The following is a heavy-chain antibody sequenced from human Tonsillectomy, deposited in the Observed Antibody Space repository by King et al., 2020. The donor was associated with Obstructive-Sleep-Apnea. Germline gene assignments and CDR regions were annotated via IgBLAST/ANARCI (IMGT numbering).Heavy chain of an antibody. CDR2: IYWNDDK. Sequence: TLKESGPTLVKPTQTLTLTCTFSGFSLSTSGVGVGWIRQPPGKALEVFALIYWNDDKRYSPSLQSRLTITQDTSKNQVVLTMTNMDPVDTATYYCAHITHRWLQFFRSYAFDIWGQGTMVTVSS. CDR1: GFSLSTSGVG. D-gene: IGHD5-24*01. V-gene: IGHV2-5*01. CDR3: AHITHRWLQFFRSYAFDI. J-gene: IGHJ3*02.